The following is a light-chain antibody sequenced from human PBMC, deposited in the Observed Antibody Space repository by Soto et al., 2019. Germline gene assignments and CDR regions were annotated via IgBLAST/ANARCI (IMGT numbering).Light chain of an antibody. CDR1: QSVRSY. V-gene: IGKV3-11*01. CDR2: DAS. J-gene: IGKJ5*01. Sequence: EIVITQSPATLYVSPGERATLSCRASQSVRSYLAWYQQKPGQAPRLLIYDASNRETGIPAMFSGSGSGTEFTLTISSLEPEDFEVYYCQQRSNWKVTFGQGTRLEIK. CDR3: QQRSNWKVT.